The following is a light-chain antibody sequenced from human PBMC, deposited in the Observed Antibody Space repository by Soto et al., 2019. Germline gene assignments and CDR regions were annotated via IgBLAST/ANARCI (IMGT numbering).Light chain of an antibody. Sequence: EIRMTQSPATLSVSPGDNATLSCRASQSVSSHVVWYQQKPGQAPRLLISDSSTMAPGIPARFSGSGSGTEFTLTIRSLQSDDFAVYYCQQFGDWPSFGLGTKVEI. CDR1: QSVSSH. CDR2: DSS. V-gene: IGKV3D-15*01. J-gene: IGKJ1*01. CDR3: QQFGDWPS.